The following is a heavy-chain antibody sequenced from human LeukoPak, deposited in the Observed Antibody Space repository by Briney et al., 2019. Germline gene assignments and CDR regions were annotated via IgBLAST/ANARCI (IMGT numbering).Heavy chain of an antibody. Sequence: ASVKVSCKVSGYTLTELSMHWVRQAPGKGLEWMGGFDPEVGETIYAQKFPGRVTMAEDTSTDTAYMELSSLRSEDTAVYYCATALGYSYGFDYWGQGTLVTVSS. V-gene: IGHV1-24*01. J-gene: IGHJ4*02. CDR2: FDPEVGET. CDR1: GYTLTELS. CDR3: ATALGYSYGFDY. D-gene: IGHD5-18*01.